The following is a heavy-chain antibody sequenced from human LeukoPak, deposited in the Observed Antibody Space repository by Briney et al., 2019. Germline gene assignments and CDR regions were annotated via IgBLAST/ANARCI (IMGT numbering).Heavy chain of an antibody. CDR2: IYYSGST. V-gene: IGHV4-31*02. D-gene: IGHD2-2*01. CDR3: ARVLVVPAATPFDI. J-gene: IGHJ3*02. Sequence: GYIYYSGSTNYNPSLKSRVTISVDTSKNQFSLKLSSVTAADTAVYYCARVLVVPAATPFDIWGQGTMVTVSS.